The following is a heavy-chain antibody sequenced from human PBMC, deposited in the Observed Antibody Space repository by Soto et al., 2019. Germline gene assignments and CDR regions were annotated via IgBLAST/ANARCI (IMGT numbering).Heavy chain of an antibody. CDR2: ISGSGGST. Sequence: GGSLRLSCGASGFTFSSYAMSWVRQAPGKGLEWVSAISGSGGSTYYADSVKGRFTISRDNSKNTLYLQMNSLRAEDTAVYYSAKEGEAGNSNVMDVWGQGTKVTVSS. D-gene: IGHD6-19*01. CDR3: AKEGEAGNSNVMDV. V-gene: IGHV3-23*01. J-gene: IGHJ6*02. CDR1: GFTFSSYA.